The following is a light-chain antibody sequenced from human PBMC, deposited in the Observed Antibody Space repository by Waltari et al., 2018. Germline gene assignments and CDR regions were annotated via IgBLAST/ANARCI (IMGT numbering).Light chain of an antibody. V-gene: IGLV2-23*01. Sequence: QSALTQPASVSGSPGQSITISCTGTSRDVGSYNLVPWYQQYPGKAPKLMIYEGSKRPSGVSNRFPGSKSGNTASLTISGLQAEDEADYYCCSYAGSSTFYVFGTGTKVTVL. CDR2: EGS. J-gene: IGLJ1*01. CDR3: CSYAGSSTFYV. CDR1: SRDVGSYNL.